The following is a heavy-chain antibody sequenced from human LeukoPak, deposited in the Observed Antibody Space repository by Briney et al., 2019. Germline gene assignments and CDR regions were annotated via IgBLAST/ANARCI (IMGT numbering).Heavy chain of an antibody. Sequence: GGSLRLSCAASGFTFSNSWMHWVRQAPEKGLVWVSRISPDGRKTDYADSVKGRFIISRENAESTLYLQMNILRPEDTAVYYCIRAPRWEGGNNWFDPWGQGTLVTVSS. CDR3: IRAPRWEGGNNWFDP. CDR2: ISPDGRKT. V-gene: IGHV3-74*01. D-gene: IGHD1-26*01. J-gene: IGHJ5*02. CDR1: GFTFSNSW.